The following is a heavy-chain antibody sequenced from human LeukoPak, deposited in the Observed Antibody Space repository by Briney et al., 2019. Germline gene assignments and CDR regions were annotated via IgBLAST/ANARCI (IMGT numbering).Heavy chain of an antibody. D-gene: IGHD5-24*01. Sequence: GGSLRLSCAASGFTFSSYSMNWVRQAPGKGLEWVSSISSSSSYIYYADSVKGRFTISRDNAKNSLYLQMNSLRAEDTAVYYCARDRERWLQLVDYWGQGTLVTVSS. V-gene: IGHV3-21*01. CDR1: GFTFSSYS. CDR3: ARDRERWLQLVDY. J-gene: IGHJ4*02. CDR2: ISSSSSYI.